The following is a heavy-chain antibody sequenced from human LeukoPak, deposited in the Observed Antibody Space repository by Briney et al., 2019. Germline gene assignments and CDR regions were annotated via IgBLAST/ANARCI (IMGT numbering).Heavy chain of an antibody. V-gene: IGHV4-34*01. Sequence: PSETLSLTCAVYVGSFSGYYWSWIRQPPGKGLEWIGEINHSGSTNYNPSLKSRVTISVDTSKNQFSLKLSSVTAADTAVYYCARGSRYYGSGSYPIKRRCYFDYWGQGTLVTVSS. CDR2: INHSGST. J-gene: IGHJ4*02. D-gene: IGHD3-10*01. CDR3: ARGSRYYGSGSYPIKRRCYFDY. CDR1: VGSFSGYY.